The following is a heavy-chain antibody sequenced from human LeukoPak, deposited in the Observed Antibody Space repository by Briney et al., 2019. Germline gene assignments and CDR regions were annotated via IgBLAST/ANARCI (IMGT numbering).Heavy chain of an antibody. CDR3: AGSAAAGQLNWFDP. J-gene: IGHJ5*02. V-gene: IGHV4-39*07. Sequence: SETLSLTCTVSGGPISSSNYYWGWIRQPPGTGLQWIGSISFSGSTYYNPSLKSRVTISVDTSKNQFSLKLSSVTAADTAVYYCAGSAAAGQLNWFDPWGQGTLVTVSS. CDR1: GGPISSSNYY. D-gene: IGHD6-13*01. CDR2: ISFSGST.